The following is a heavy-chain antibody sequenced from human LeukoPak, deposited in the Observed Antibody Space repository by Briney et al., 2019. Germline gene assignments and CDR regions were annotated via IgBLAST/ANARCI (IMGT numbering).Heavy chain of an antibody. CDR1: GASISSYY. CDR3: ARHDYSNYPPNNWFDP. V-gene: IGHV4-59*08. CDR2: IYYGGST. Sequence: PSETLSLTCTVSGASISSYYWSLIRQPPGKGLEWIGYIYYGGSTNYNPSLKSRVTISVDASKDQFSLTLSSVTAADTAIYYCARHDYSNYPPNNWFDPWGQGTLVTVSS. J-gene: IGHJ5*02. D-gene: IGHD4-4*01.